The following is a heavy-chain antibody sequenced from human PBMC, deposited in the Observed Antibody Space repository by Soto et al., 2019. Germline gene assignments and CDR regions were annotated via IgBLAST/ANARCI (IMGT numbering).Heavy chain of an antibody. CDR1: GGSFSGYY. J-gene: IGHJ4*02. CDR2: INHSGST. CDR3: ARGQRVAGTPLGN. Sequence: QVQLQQWGAGLLKPSETLSLTCAVYGGSFSGYYWSWIRQPPGKGLEWIGEINHSGSTNYNPSLKSRVTISVDTSKNQFSLKLSSVTAADTAVYYCARGQRVAGTPLGNWGQGTLVTVSS. V-gene: IGHV4-34*01. D-gene: IGHD6-19*01.